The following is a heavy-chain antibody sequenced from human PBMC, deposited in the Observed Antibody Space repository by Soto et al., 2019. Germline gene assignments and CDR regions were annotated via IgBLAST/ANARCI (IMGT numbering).Heavy chain of an antibody. Sequence: SGGSLRLSCAASGFTCSNAWMSRFRQAPGKGLEWVGRIKSKTDGGTTDYAAHVKGRFPISRDDPKNTLYLQMNSLTTEDTAVYYCTTLACYYADYWGQGTLITVSS. CDR3: TTLACYYADY. CDR1: GFTCSNAW. J-gene: IGHJ4*02. V-gene: IGHV3-15*01. D-gene: IGHD3-22*01. CDR2: IKSKTDGGTT.